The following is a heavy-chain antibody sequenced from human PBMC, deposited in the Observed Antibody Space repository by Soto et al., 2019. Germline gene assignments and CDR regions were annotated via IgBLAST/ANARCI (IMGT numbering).Heavy chain of an antibody. J-gene: IGHJ3*02. Sequence: EVQLVESGGGLVQPGGSLRLSCAASGFTFSSYWMHWVRQAPGKGLVWVSRINSDGSSTSYADSVKGRFTISRDNAKNTLYLQMNSLRAEDTAVYYCARGARGGYSYENDALDIWGQGTMVTVSS. CDR1: GFTFSSYW. D-gene: IGHD5-18*01. CDR2: INSDGSST. CDR3: ARGARGGYSYENDALDI. V-gene: IGHV3-74*01.